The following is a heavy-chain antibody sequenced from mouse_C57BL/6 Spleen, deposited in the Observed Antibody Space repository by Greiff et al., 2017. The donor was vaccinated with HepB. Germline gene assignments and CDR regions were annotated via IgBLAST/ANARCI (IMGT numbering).Heavy chain of an antibody. CDR1: GYTFTSYW. CDR2: INPSNGGT. D-gene: IGHD1-1*01. J-gene: IGHJ4*01. V-gene: IGHV1-53*01. Sequence: QVQLQQPGTELVKPGASVKLSCKASGYTFTSYWMHWVKQRPGQGLEWIGNINPSNGGTNYNEKFKSKATLTVDKSSSTAYMQLSSLTSEDSAVYYCARQLITTLVATRGYAMDYWGQGTSVTVSS. CDR3: ARQLITTLVATRGYAMDY.